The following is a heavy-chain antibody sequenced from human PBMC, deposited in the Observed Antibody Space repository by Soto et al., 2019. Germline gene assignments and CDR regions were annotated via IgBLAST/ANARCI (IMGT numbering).Heavy chain of an antibody. V-gene: IGHV3-7*03. CDR3: AKLGSGYYTRLYFEY. D-gene: IGHD3-3*01. CDR2: IKKDGSEK. Sequence: EVQLVESGGALVQRGGSLRLSCAASGFTFGDYWMSWVRQAPGKGLEWVAHIKKDGSEKYYVDSVKGRFTVSRDNAEKSLFLQMNSLRAEDMAVYYCAKLGSGYYTRLYFEYWGQGTLVTVSS. J-gene: IGHJ4*02. CDR1: GFTFGDYW.